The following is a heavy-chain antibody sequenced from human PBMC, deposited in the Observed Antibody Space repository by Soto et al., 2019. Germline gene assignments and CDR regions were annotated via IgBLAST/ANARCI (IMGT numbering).Heavy chain of an antibody. CDR3: ARGWGKYFDF. V-gene: IGHV4-59*01. Sequence: QVQLQESGPGLVKPSETLSLTCTVSGGSINFYYWNWIRQHPGKGLEWIGHSYYSGTTNYNPALESRVIISIETSKNQFSLNLQSVTPADTAVYYCARGWGKYFDFWGRCTLVTVSS. J-gene: IGHJ2*01. CDR2: SYYSGTT. CDR1: GGSINFYY. D-gene: IGHD3-16*01.